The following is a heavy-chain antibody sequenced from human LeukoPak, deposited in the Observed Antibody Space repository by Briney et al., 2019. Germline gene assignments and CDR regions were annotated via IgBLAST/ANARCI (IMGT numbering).Heavy chain of an antibody. V-gene: IGHV4-59*06. CDR1: GGSISGYY. J-gene: IGHJ4*02. Sequence: PSETLSLTCTVSGGSISGYYWSWIRQPPGKGPEWIGYIYYSGSTYYNPSLKSRVTISVDTSKNQFSLKLSSVTAADTAVYYCAVFISIDYVWGSYRFDYWGQGTLVTVSS. D-gene: IGHD3-16*01. CDR2: IYYSGST. CDR3: AVFISIDYVWGSYRFDY.